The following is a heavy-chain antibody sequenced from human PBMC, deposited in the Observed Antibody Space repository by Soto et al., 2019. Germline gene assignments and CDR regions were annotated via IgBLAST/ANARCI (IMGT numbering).Heavy chain of an antibody. D-gene: IGHD4-17*01. CDR1: GFTFSTYW. CDR3: ARANGRNHPFDY. V-gene: IGHV3-74*01. J-gene: IGHJ4*02. Sequence: EVPLVESGGGLVQPGGSLRLSCAATGFTFSTYWMHWVRQGPGTGLVWVSRISTDGSSTTYADSVKGRFTISRDNAKNTLYLQMNSLRAEDTAVYYSARANGRNHPFDYWGQGSLVTVSS. CDR2: ISTDGSST.